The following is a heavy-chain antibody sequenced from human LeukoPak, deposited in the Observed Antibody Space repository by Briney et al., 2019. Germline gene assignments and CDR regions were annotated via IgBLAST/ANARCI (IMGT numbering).Heavy chain of an antibody. CDR2: IYYSGST. CDR1: GYSISNDYH. J-gene: IGHJ4*02. CDR3: ARRPGVAARAFDY. D-gene: IGHD6-6*01. V-gene: IGHV4-38-2*02. Sequence: SETLSLTCTVSGYSISNDYHWGWIRQPPGKGLEWIGSIYYSGSTYYNPSLKSRVTISVDTSKNQFSLKLSSVTAADTAVYYCARRPGVAARAFDYWGQGTLVTVSS.